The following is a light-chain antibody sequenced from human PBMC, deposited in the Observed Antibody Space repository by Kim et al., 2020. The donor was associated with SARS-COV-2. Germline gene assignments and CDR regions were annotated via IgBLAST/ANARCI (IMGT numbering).Light chain of an antibody. J-gene: IGLJ2*01. CDR1: SISLQS. CDR3: QVWDTGSDHPI. CDR2: YDT. Sequence: PVKTASITCEEDSISLQSVHWYRQEPGRAPVLVIYYDTDRPSGIPERFSGSNSGNTATLTISRVEAGDEADYYCQVWDTGSDHPIFGGGTQLTVL. V-gene: IGLV3-21*04.